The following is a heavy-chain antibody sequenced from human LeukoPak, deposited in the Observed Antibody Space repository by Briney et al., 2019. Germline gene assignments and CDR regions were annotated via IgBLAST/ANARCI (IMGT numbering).Heavy chain of an antibody. CDR3: ARERKITIFGVACDF. D-gene: IGHD3-3*01. Sequence: ASVKVSCKASGYTFTGYYIHWVRQAPGQGLEWMGRINPNGGGTNYAQKFQGRVTMTSDTSISTAYMELSRLRSDDTAVYYCARERKITIFGVACDFWGQGTLVTVSS. CDR2: INPNGGGT. V-gene: IGHV1-2*06. CDR1: GYTFTGYY. J-gene: IGHJ4*02.